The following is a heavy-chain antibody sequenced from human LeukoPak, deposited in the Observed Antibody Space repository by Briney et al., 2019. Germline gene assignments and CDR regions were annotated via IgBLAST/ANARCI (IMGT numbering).Heavy chain of an antibody. Sequence: SVKVSCKASGGTFSSYAISWVRQAPGQGLEWMGRIIPIFGIANYAQKFQGRVTITADKSTSTAYMELSSLRSEDTAVYYCARVGRYSELPSWFDPWGQGTLVTVSS. V-gene: IGHV1-69*04. CDR2: IIPIFGIA. CDR3: ARVGRYSELPSWFDP. CDR1: GGTFSSYA. J-gene: IGHJ5*02. D-gene: IGHD2-15*01.